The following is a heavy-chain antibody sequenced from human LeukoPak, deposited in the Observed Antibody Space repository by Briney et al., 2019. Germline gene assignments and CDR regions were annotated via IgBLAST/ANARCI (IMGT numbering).Heavy chain of an antibody. Sequence: SETLSLTCAVYGGSFSGYYWSWIRQPPGKGLEWIGEINHSGSTNYNPSLKSRVTISVDTSKNQFSLKLSSVTAADTAVYYCAGPGAGDLDYWGQGTLVTVSS. D-gene: IGHD3-10*01. CDR2: INHSGST. J-gene: IGHJ4*02. V-gene: IGHV4-34*01. CDR3: AGPGAGDLDY. CDR1: GGSFSGYY.